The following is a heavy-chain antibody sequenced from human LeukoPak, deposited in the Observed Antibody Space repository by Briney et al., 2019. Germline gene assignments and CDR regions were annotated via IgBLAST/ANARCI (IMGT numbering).Heavy chain of an antibody. V-gene: IGHV3-7*01. Sequence: PGGSLRLSCAASGFTFTDYLMTWVRQAPGKGLEWVADIKADGSEKYYVDSVKGRFTILRDNAKNSLYLQMNSLRAEDTAVYYCTGLFYFDYWGQGTLVTVSS. CDR3: TGLFYFDY. J-gene: IGHJ4*02. CDR1: GFTFTDYL. D-gene: IGHD1-14*01. CDR2: IKADGSEK.